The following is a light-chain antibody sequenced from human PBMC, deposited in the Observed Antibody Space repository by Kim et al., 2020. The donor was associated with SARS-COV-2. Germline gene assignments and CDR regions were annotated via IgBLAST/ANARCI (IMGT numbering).Light chain of an antibody. V-gene: IGKV4-1*01. CDR3: QQYYSTPYT. Sequence: RATINCKSSQSVLYSSNNKNYLAWYQQKPGQPPKLLIYWASTRESGVPDRFSGSGSGTDFTLTISSLQAEYVAVYYCQQYYSTPYTFGQGTKLEI. J-gene: IGKJ2*01. CDR1: QSVLYSSNNKNY. CDR2: WAS.